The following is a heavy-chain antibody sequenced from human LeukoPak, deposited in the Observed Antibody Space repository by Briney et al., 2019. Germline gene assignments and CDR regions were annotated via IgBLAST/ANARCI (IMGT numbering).Heavy chain of an antibody. CDR3: ARHADSGYDVPLTN. Sequence: ASVKVSCKASGYTFTSYGISWVRQAPGQGLEWMGWISAYNGNTNYAQKLQGRVTMTTDTSTSTAYMELRSLRSDDTAVYYCARHADSGYDVPLTNWGQGTLVTVSS. CDR2: ISAYNGNT. V-gene: IGHV1-18*01. D-gene: IGHD5-12*01. J-gene: IGHJ4*02. CDR1: GYTFTSYG.